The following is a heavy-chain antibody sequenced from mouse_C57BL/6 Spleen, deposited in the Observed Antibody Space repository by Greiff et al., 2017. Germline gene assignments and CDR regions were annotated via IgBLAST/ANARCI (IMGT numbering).Heavy chain of an antibody. V-gene: IGHV5-4*01. D-gene: IGHD3-1*01. CDR2: ISAGGSCT. J-gene: IGHJ2*01. CDR3: ARGAYYFDY. CDR1: GFTFSSYS. Sequence: EVQRVESGGGLVKPGGSLKLSCAASGFTFSSYSMSWVRQTPEKRLEWVATISAGGSCTYYPDNVKGRFTISRDNAKNNLYLQMSHLKSEDTAMYYCARGAYYFDYWGQGTTLTVSS.